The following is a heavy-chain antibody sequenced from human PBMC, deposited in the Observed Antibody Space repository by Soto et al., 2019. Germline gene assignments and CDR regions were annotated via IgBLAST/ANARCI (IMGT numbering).Heavy chain of an antibody. CDR3: ARSARVDNYYYGMDV. D-gene: IGHD3-9*01. CDR1: GYTFTSYG. V-gene: IGHV1-18*04. CDR2: ISAYNGNT. J-gene: IGHJ6*02. Sequence: ASVKVSCKAFGYTFTSYGISWLRQAPGQGLEWMGWISAYNGNTNYAQKLQGRVTMTTDTSTSTAYMELRSLRSDDTAVYYCARSARVDNYYYGMDVWGQGTTVTVSS.